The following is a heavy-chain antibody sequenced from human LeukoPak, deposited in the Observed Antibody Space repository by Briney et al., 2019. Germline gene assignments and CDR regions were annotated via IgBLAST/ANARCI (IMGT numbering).Heavy chain of an antibody. CDR2: INPNSGGT. D-gene: IGHD5-24*01. J-gene: IGHJ4*02. CDR1: GYTFTGYG. Sequence: ASVKVSCKASGYTFTGYGISWVRQAPGQGLEWMGWINPNSGGTNYAQKFQGRVTMTRDTSISTAYMELSRLRSDDTAVYYCARDPDGYNYVDYWGQGTLVTVSS. V-gene: IGHV1-2*02. CDR3: ARDPDGYNYVDY.